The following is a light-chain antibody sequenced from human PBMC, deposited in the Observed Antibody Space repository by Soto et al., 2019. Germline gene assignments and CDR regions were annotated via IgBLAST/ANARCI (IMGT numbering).Light chain of an antibody. J-gene: IGKJ5*01. CDR2: DAS. Sequence: EIVFTQSPATLSLSPGEGATLSCRASQSVSSYLAWYQQKPGQAPRLLIYDASNRATGIPARFSGSGSGTDFTLTISSLEPEDFAVYYCQQRSNWPPGFGQGTRLEIK. V-gene: IGKV3-11*01. CDR3: QQRSNWPPG. CDR1: QSVSSY.